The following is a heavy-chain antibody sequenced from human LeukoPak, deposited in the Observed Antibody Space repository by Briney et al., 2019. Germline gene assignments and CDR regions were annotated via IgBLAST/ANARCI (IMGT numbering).Heavy chain of an antibody. CDR3: ARELHSSAVFFDY. J-gene: IGHJ4*02. D-gene: IGHD3-22*01. CDR2: ISSSSSTI. CDR1: GFTFSSYS. Sequence: GGSLRLSCAASGFTFSSYSMNWDRQAPGKGLEWVSYISSSSSTIYYADSVKGRFTISRDNAKNSLYLQMNSLRAEDTAVYYCARELHSSAVFFDYWGQGTLVTVSS. V-gene: IGHV3-48*01.